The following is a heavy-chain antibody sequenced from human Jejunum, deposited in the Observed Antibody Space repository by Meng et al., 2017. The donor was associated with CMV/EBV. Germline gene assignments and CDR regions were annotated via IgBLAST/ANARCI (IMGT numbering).Heavy chain of an antibody. D-gene: IGHD2-15*01. Sequence: FTFSSYAMYWVRQAPGKGLEWVAFTRYDGVNKYQADSVKGRFTISKDFSKNTLNLQMDSLRVEDTAVYYCAKDRGSGGNGYGMDVWGQGTTVTVSS. J-gene: IGHJ6*02. CDR3: AKDRGSGGNGYGMDV. CDR1: FTFSSYA. V-gene: IGHV3-30*02. CDR2: TRYDGVNK.